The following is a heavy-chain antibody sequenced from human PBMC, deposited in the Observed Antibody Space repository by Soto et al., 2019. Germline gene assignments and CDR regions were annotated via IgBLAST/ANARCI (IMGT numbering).Heavy chain of an antibody. CDR1: GGTFSSYA. D-gene: IGHD3-9*01. Sequence: SVKVSCKASGGTFSSYAISWVRQAPGQGLEWMGGIIPIFGTANYAQKFQGRVTITADESTSTAYMELSSLRSEDTAVYYCARAPIFHAPPSYYYYYGMDVWGQGTTVTVSS. V-gene: IGHV1-69*13. J-gene: IGHJ6*02. CDR3: ARAPIFHAPPSYYYYYGMDV. CDR2: IIPIFGTA.